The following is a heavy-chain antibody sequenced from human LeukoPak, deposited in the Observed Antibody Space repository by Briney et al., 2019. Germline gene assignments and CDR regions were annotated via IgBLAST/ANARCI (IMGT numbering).Heavy chain of an antibody. J-gene: IGHJ6*02. D-gene: IGHD5-18*01. CDR1: GGSISSYY. CDR3: ASRSIQPYYYYYYGMDV. Sequence: PSETLSLTCTVSGGSISSYYWSWIRQPPGKGLEWIGYICYSGSTNYNPSLKSRVTISVDTSKNQFSLKLSSVTAADTAVYYCASRSIQPYYYYYYGMDVWGQGTTVTVSS. CDR2: ICYSGST. V-gene: IGHV4-59*01.